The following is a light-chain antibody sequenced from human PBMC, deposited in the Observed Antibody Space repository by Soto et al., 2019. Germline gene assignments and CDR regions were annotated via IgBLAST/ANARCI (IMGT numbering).Light chain of an antibody. CDR3: QQCGSSPWT. J-gene: IGKJ1*01. V-gene: IGKV3-20*01. CDR1: QSVSSSY. CDR2: GAS. Sequence: EIVLTQSPGTLSLSPGERATLSCRASQSVSSSYLAWYQQKPGQAPRLLIYGASSRATGIPDRFSGSGSGTDFTLTISRLDPEDFAVYYCQQCGSSPWTFGQGTKVDIK.